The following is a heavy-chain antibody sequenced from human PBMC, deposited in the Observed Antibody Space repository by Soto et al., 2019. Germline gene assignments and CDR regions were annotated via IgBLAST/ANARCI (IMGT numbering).Heavy chain of an antibody. Sequence: SETLSLTCIVSGSSISSSGYYCFCIRQPPGKGLELIASMYYNVGTYYNPSLKSRVTISVDTSKNQLSLKLTSMTAADTAVYYCARDMHAGFTHYFDPWGQGTLVTVSS. D-gene: IGHD1-26*01. CDR3: ARDMHAGFTHYFDP. CDR2: MYYNVGT. V-gene: IGHV4-39*07. CDR1: GSSISSSGYY. J-gene: IGHJ5*02.